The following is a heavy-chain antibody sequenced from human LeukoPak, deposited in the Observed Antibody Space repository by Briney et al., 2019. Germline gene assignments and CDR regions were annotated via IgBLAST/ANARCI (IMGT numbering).Heavy chain of an antibody. CDR2: IKKDGREK. CDR1: GFTFSSHG. J-gene: IGHJ4*02. CDR3: ARLIVGAIKN. D-gene: IGHD1-26*01. V-gene: IGHV3-7*01. Sequence: GGSMRLSCAASGFTFSSHGMSWVRQAPGKGLEWVANIKKDGREKYYVDSVKGRFTISRDNAKNSLYLQMNSLSAEDTAVYYRARLIVGAIKNWGQGTLVTVSS.